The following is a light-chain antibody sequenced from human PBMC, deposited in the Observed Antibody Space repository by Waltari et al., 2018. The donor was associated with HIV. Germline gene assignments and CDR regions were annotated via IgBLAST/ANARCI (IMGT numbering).Light chain of an antibody. CDR3: SSYRRDSTQV. CDR1: SSDVGSFNF. J-gene: IGLJ2*01. CDR2: EVS. Sequence: QSALTQPASVSGSPGQSITISCTGSSSDVGSFNFVCWYQQYPGNAPKLVFFEVSKRPSGVSIRFSGSRSGNTASLTISGLQAEDEADYHCSSYRRDSTQVFGGGTKLTVL. V-gene: IGLV2-14*01.